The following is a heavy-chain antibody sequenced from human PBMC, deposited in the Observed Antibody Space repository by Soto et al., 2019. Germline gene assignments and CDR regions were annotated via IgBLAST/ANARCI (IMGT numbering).Heavy chain of an antibody. CDR2: ISYDGSKK. Sequence: QVQLVESGGGEVQPGRSLTLSCVASGFTFSNYAMHWVRQAPGKGLEWVAVISYDGSKKYHADYVKGRFSISRDNSKKTRSLQKNSLRPDDTAVYYCARDLYGLDTLYKSGWGMGFWAQGTTV. D-gene: IGHD6-19*01. V-gene: IGHV3-30-3*01. J-gene: IGHJ6*02. CDR3: ARDLYGLDTLYKSGWGMGF. CDR1: GFTFSNYA.